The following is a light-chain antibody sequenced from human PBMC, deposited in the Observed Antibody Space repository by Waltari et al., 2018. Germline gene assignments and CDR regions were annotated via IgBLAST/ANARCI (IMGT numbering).Light chain of an antibody. CDR1: SGSIASNY. V-gene: IGLV6-57*01. CDR2: QDN. J-gene: IGLJ2*01. CDR3: QSYDRSNQV. Sequence: NFMLTQPHSVSESPGKTVTISCTRSSGSIASNYVQWYQQRPGSSPTTVIYQDNQRPSGVPDRFSGSIDSSSNSASLTISGLKTDDEADYYCQSYDRSNQVFGGGTKLTVL.